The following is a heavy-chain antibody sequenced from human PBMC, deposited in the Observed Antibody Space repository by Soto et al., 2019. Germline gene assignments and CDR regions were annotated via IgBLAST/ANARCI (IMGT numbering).Heavy chain of an antibody. J-gene: IGHJ4*02. CDR1: VFTFDDYT. V-gene: IGHV3-43*01. CDR3: AKGTSGNSPELDF. D-gene: IGHD1-1*01. Sequence: GGYLRLSCAASVFTFDDYTMHWVRQTPGNGLEWVSLISWDGDSAYYADSVRGRFTISRENSKNSLFLQMNNVRAEDAALYFCAKGTSGNSPELDFWGQGTLVTVSS. CDR2: ISWDGDSA.